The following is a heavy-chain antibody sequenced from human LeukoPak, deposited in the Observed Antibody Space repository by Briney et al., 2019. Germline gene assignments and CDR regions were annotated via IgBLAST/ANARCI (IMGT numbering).Heavy chain of an antibody. CDR3: ARGLEWLRFGYSYGLDWYFDL. Sequence: SETLSLTCTVSGGSMTSGDYYWGWIRQSPGTGLQWIGTSYQGASLKSRVTISLDTSKNQFSLRLTSVTAADTAVYYCARGLEWLRFGYSYGLDWYFDLWGRGTLVTVSS. D-gene: IGHD5-18*01. CDR2: S. V-gene: IGHV4-61*08. CDR1: GGSMTSGDYY. J-gene: IGHJ2*01.